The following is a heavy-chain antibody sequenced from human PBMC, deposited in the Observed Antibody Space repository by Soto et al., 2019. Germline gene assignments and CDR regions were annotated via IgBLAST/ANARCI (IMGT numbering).Heavy chain of an antibody. CDR2: ISGSGGST. Sequence: GGSLRLSCAASGFTFSSYAMSWVRQAPGKGLEWVSAISGSGGSTYYADSVKGRFTISRDNSKNTLYLQMNSLRAEDTAVYYCVKGRVVRGVISHYYYGMDVWGQGTTVTVSS. J-gene: IGHJ6*02. CDR3: VKGRVVRGVISHYYYGMDV. V-gene: IGHV3-23*01. CDR1: GFTFSSYA. D-gene: IGHD3-10*01.